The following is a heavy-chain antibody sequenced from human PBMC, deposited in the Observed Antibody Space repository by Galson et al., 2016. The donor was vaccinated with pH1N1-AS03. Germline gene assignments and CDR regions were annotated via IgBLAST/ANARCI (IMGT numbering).Heavy chain of an antibody. V-gene: IGHV3-30*07. Sequence: SLRLSCAASGFIFTTYAMNWVRQAPGKGLEWASLISYDGGKRSYAESVKGRFTISRDNSNNTLYLQMNSLRAEDTAIYYCTRVIDIFDHLYYYAMDVWGQGTTVTVSS. CDR3: TRVIDIFDHLYYYAMDV. J-gene: IGHJ6*02. CDR1: GFIFTTYA. D-gene: IGHD3-9*01. CDR2: ISYDGGKR.